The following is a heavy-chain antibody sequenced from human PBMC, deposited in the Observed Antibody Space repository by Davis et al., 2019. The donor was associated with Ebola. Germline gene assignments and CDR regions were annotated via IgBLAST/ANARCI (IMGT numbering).Heavy chain of an antibody. CDR3: ARFYGSGSYIRMDAFDI. J-gene: IGHJ3*02. Sequence: PGGSLRLSCAVYGGSFSGYYWSWIRQPPGKGLEWIGEINHSGSTNYNPSLKSRVTISVDTPKNQFSLKLSSVTAADTAVYYCARFYGSGSYIRMDAFDIWGQGTMVTVSS. V-gene: IGHV4-34*01. D-gene: IGHD3-10*01. CDR2: INHSGST. CDR1: GGSFSGYY.